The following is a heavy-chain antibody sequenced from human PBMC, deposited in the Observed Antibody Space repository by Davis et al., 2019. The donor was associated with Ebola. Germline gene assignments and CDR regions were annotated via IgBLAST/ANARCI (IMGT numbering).Heavy chain of an antibody. V-gene: IGHV3-33*08. J-gene: IGHJ5*01. CDR3: AREEGSSRWQNNWFDY. CDR1: GFTFDDYG. D-gene: IGHD2-2*01. Sequence: GESLKISCAASGFTFDDYGMSWVRQAPGKGLEWVSSIWYEGTDGNYADSVRGRFIISRDDSKNTLYLQMNSLRVEDTAIYYCAREEGSSRWQNNWFDYWGQGTLVTVSS. CDR2: IWYEGTDG.